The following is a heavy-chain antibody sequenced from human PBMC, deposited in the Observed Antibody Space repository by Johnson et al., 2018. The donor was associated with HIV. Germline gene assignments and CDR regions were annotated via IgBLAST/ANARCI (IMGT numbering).Heavy chain of an antibody. CDR2: IWYDGHFT. CDR3: VKDGAHSGSHHDAFDV. J-gene: IGHJ3*01. V-gene: IGHV3-33*06. CDR1: GFTFSSYS. D-gene: IGHD1-26*01. Sequence: QVQLVESGGGVVQPGRSLRLSCAASGFTFSSYSLHWVRQAPGKGLEWVAVIWYDGHFTYYGESVKGRFTISRDNSKNTVFLEMNSLTAEDTGLYYCVKDGAHSGSHHDAFDVWGRGTVVTVSS.